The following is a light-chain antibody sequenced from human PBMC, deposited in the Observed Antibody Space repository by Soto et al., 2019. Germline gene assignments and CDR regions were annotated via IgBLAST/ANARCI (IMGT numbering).Light chain of an antibody. J-gene: IGLJ3*02. CDR1: SSNIGNNY. Sequence: QSVLTQPPSVSAAPGQTVTISCSGSSSNIGNNYVSWYQQLPGTAPKLLIYENNKRPSGIPDRFSGSKSGTSATPGITGLQTGDEADYYCGTWDSSLSAWVFGGGTKLTVL. CDR2: ENN. V-gene: IGLV1-51*02. CDR3: GTWDSSLSAWV.